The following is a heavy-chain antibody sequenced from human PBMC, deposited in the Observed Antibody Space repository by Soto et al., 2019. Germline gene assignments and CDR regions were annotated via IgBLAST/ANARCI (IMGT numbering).Heavy chain of an antibody. CDR3: ARASLNKLLRSLEWSEYYGMDV. Sequence: ASVNVSCKASGYTFTGDYMHWVRQAPGQGLEWMGWINPNSGGTNYAQKFQGWVTMTRDTSISTAYMELSRLRSDDTAVYYCARASLNKLLRSLEWSEYYGMDVWGQVTTVTVSS. CDR2: INPNSGGT. J-gene: IGHJ6*02. D-gene: IGHD3-3*01. V-gene: IGHV1-2*04. CDR1: GYTFTGDY.